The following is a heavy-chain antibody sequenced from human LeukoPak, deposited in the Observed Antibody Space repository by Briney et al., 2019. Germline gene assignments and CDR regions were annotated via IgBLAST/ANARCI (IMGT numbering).Heavy chain of an antibody. CDR3: ARSPRSYCSGGSCYSGIWFDP. CDR2: ISAYNGNT. J-gene: IGHJ5*02. CDR1: GYTFTSYG. D-gene: IGHD2-15*01. Sequence: GASVKVSCKASGYTFTSYGISWVRQAPGQGLEWMGWISAYNGNTNYARKLQGRVTMTTDTSTSTAYMELRSLRSDDTAVYYCARSPRSYCSGGSCYSGIWFDPWGQGTLVTVSS. V-gene: IGHV1-18*01.